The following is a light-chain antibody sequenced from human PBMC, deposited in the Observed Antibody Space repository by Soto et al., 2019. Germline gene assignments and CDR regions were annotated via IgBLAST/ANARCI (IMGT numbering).Light chain of an antibody. CDR3: QQSYSTPRT. CDR1: QTVERW. J-gene: IGKJ1*01. CDR2: AAS. Sequence: DTPMTHSPSSLSASVGDRVIITXXASQTVERWMAWYQQKPGKAPKLXIYAASSLQSGVPSRFSGSGSGTDFTLTISSLQPEDFATYYCQQSYSTPRTFGQGTKVDI. V-gene: IGKV1-39*01.